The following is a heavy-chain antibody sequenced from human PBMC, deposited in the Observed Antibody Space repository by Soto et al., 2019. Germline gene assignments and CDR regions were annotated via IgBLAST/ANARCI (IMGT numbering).Heavy chain of an antibody. CDR1: GFTFSGSA. CDR3: TRYYYDSSGYPRLGY. J-gene: IGHJ4*02. V-gene: IGHV3-73*02. CDR2: IRDKANSYAT. D-gene: IGHD3-22*01. Sequence: EVQLVESGGGLVQPGGSLKLSCAASGFTFSGSAMHWVRQASGKGLEWVGRIRDKANSYATAYAASVKGRFTISRDDSKNTAYLQMNSLKTEDTAVYYCTRYYYDSSGYPRLGYWGQGTMVTVSS.